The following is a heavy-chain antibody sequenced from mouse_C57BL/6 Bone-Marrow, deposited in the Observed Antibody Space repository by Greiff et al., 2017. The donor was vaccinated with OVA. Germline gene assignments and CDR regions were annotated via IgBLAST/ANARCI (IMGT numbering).Heavy chain of an antibody. J-gene: IGHJ2*01. CDR1: GYTFTSYG. CDR3: ARRDYGSFYFDY. Sequence: QVHVKQSGAELARPGASVKLSCKASGYTFTSYGISWVKQRTGQGLEWIGEIYPRSGNTYYNEKFKGKATLTADKSSSTAYMELRSLTSEDSAVYFCARRDYGSFYFDYWGQGTTLTVSS. CDR2: IYPRSGNT. D-gene: IGHD1-1*01. V-gene: IGHV1-81*01.